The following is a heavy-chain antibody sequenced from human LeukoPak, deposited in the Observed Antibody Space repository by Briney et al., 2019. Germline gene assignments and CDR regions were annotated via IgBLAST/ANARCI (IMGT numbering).Heavy chain of an antibody. CDR3: AKGAGNFDWSYHDY. V-gene: IGHV3-48*03. CDR1: GFTFSGYE. J-gene: IGHJ4*02. D-gene: IGHD3-9*01. Sequence: GGSLRLSCAASGFTFSGYEMNWVRQAPGKGLEWVSYISRSGRTIYDADSVKGRFTISRDNSKNTLYLQLNSLRAEDTAVYYCAKGAGNFDWSYHDYWGQGTLVTVSS. CDR2: ISRSGRTI.